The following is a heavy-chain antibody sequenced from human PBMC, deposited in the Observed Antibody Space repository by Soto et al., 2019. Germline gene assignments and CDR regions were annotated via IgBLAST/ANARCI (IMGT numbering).Heavy chain of an antibody. J-gene: IGHJ4*02. D-gene: IGHD2-21*02. V-gene: IGHV3-9*01. Sequence: EVQLVESGGGLVQPGRSLRLSCVASGFSFDDFVMNWVRQRPGKGLEWVSSVSWNRGAKLYADSVKGLFAISRDSAKKSVYLQMNSLRPDDTAFYYCAKGVATAVTALDYWGQGTLVNVSS. CDR3: AKGVATAVTALDY. CDR1: GFSFDDFV. CDR2: VSWNRGAK.